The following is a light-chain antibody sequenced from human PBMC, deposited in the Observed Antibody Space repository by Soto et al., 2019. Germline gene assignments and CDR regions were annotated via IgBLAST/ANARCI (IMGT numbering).Light chain of an antibody. CDR3: QQRHMSPIT. CDR1: QSFRGL. V-gene: IGKV3-11*01. J-gene: IGKJ5*01. CDR2: DAY. Sequence: VLTQSPVTLSLSPVERATLSSRASQSFRGLLAWYQQKPGQAPRLLIYDAYNRATGIPPRFSGSGSGTDFTLTIRSLEPEDSAVYYCQQRHMSPITFGQGTRLETK.